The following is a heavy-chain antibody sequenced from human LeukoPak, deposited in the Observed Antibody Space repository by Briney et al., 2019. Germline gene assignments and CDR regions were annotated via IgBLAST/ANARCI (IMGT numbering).Heavy chain of an antibody. CDR1: GGSFSGYY. V-gene: IGHV4-34*01. Sequence: SETLSLTCAVYGGSFSGYYWSWIRQPPGKGLEWIGEINHSGSTNYNPSLKSRVTISVDASKNQFSLKLSSVTAADTAVYYCARGRCSSTSCYARARHDAFNIWGQGTMVTVSS. CDR3: ARGRCSSTSCYARARHDAFNI. J-gene: IGHJ3*02. CDR2: INHSGST. D-gene: IGHD2-2*01.